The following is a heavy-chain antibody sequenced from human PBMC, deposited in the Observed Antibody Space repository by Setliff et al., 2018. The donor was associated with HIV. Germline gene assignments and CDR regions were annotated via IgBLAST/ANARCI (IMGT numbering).Heavy chain of an antibody. CDR3: TRGNMVRGVIVRDYFDY. CDR1: GFPFSISP. Sequence: GGSLRLSCAVSGFPFSISPMNWVRLPPGKGPVWLSRINAAGGNTNYVDSVKGRFTISRDNAGSTVYLQMSSLRAEDTAVYYCTRGNMVRGVIVRDYFDYWGQGTLVTVSS. D-gene: IGHD3-10*01. CDR2: INAAGGNT. J-gene: IGHJ4*02. V-gene: IGHV3-74*01.